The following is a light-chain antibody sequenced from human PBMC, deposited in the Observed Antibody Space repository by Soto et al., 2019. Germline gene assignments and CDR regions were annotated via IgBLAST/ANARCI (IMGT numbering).Light chain of an antibody. CDR3: SSYTSSSTLYV. CDR1: SSDVGGYTY. Sequence: QSVLTQPASVSGSPGQSITISCTGTSSDVGGYTYASWYQQHPGKAPKLMIYEVNNRPSGVSNRFSGSKSGNTASLTISGLQAEDEADYYCSSYTSSSTLYVFGTGTKVTVL. J-gene: IGLJ1*01. CDR2: EVN. V-gene: IGLV2-14*01.